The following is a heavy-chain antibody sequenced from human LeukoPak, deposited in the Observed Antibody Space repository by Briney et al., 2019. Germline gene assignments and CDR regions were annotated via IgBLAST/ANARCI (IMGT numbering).Heavy chain of an antibody. V-gene: IGHV3-20*04. J-gene: IGHJ3*02. CDR1: GFTFDDYG. D-gene: IGHD3-3*01. CDR2: INWNGGST. CDR3: ARDRSIFGVVHNDDAFDI. Sequence: PGGSLRLSCAASGFTFDDYGMSWVRQAPGKGLEWVSGINWNGGSTSYADSVKGRFTISRDNAKNSLYLQMNSLRAEDTALYYCARDRSIFGVVHNDDAFDIWGQGTMVTVSS.